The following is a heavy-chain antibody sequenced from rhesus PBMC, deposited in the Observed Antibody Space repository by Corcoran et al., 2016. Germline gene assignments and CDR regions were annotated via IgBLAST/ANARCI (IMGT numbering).Heavy chain of an antibody. Sequence: QVQLQESGPGLVKPSETLSLTCAVSGGSISSSNWWSWIRQSPGKGLGWIGYIYGGSGSTSYNPSLKSRVTISTDTSTNQFSLKLSSVPAADTAVYYCARRLATVTLSYFDYWGQGVLVTVSS. D-gene: IGHD5-36*02. CDR1: GGSISSSNW. J-gene: IGHJ4*01. CDR2: IYGGSGST. CDR3: ARRLATVTLSYFDY. V-gene: IGHV4S7*01.